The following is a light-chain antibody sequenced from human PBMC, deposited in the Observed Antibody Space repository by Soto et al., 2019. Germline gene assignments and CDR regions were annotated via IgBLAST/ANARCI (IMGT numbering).Light chain of an antibody. CDR2: GAS. Sequence: EIVLTQSPGTLSLSPGERATLSCRASQSVSKSYLAWYQQKPGQAPRLLIYGASRRATGIPDRFSGSGSGTDFTLTISRLEPEDLAVYYCQQYGSSTYTFGQGTKLEIK. J-gene: IGKJ2*01. CDR3: QQYGSSTYT. CDR1: QSVSKSY. V-gene: IGKV3-20*01.